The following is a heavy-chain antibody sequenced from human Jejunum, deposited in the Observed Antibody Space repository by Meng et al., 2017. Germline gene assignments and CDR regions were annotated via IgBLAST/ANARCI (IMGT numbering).Heavy chain of an antibody. Sequence: GESLKISCAASGFTFSAYNMHWVRQAPGKGLVWVSRITTDGTTTTYADSVKGRFTTSRDNAKNTVYLQMNSLRAEDTAVYYCARDWDWVVWAYWGQGNRVNGAS. J-gene: IGHJ4*02. D-gene: IGHD3/OR15-3a*01. CDR2: ITTDGTTT. CDR1: GFTFSAYN. V-gene: IGHV3-74*01. CDR3: ARDWDWVVWAY.